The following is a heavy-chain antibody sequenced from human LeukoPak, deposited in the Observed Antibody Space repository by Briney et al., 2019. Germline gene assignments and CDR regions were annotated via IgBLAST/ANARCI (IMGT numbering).Heavy chain of an antibody. CDR1: AYTFTSYG. D-gene: IGHD5-12*01. J-gene: IGHJ4*02. CDR3: ARVRILQGDFDY. V-gene: IGHV1-18*01. Sequence: ASVKFSCKASAYTFTSYGISWVRPAPGQGLEWMGWISAYNVNTNYAQKLQGRVTMTTDTSPSTAYMELRSLRSDDASVYYCARVRILQGDFDYWGQGTLVTVSS. CDR2: ISAYNVNT.